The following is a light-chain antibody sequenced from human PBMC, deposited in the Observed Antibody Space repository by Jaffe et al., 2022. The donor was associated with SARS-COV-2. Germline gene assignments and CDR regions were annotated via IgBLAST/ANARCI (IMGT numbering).Light chain of an antibody. CDR3: TSYAGGNNYVI. CDR1: SSDIGSYNY. CDR2: EVD. V-gene: IGLV2-8*01. Sequence: QSALTQPPSASGSLGQSVTISCTGTSSDIGSYNYVSWYQQHSGKAPKLIIDEVDKRPSGVPDRFSGSKSGNTASLTVSGLQAEDEADYFCTSYAGGNNYVIFGGGTKLTVL. J-gene: IGLJ2*01.